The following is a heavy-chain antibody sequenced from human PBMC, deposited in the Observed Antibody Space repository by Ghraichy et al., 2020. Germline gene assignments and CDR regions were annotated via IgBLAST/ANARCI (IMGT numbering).Heavy chain of an antibody. CDR1: GGSINSTAYY. CDR3: ARAQFPKWFDS. CDR2: IYYSGST. Sequence: SETLSPTCTVSGGSINSTAYYWGWIRQPPGKGLEWIGSIYYSGSTDYNPSLKSRGTIYVDASKKQLSLRLTSVAAADTAVYYCARAQFPKWFDSWGQGTLVTVSS. V-gene: IGHV4-39*02. D-gene: IGHD2-21*01. J-gene: IGHJ5*01.